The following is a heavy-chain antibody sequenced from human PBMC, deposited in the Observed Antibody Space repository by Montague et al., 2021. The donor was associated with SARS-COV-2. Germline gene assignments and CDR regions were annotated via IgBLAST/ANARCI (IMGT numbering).Heavy chain of an antibody. CDR2: IRQDGSDK. D-gene: IGHD4-17*01. J-gene: IGHJ5*02. V-gene: IGHV3-7*01. CDR1: GFTTVSYW. CDR3: TRDRDYGDYLNWFNP. Sequence: SLRLSCAASGFTTVSYWMSWVRQAPGKGLEWVANIRQDGSDKYYVDSVRGRFTISRDNAKNSLYLQMSSLRAEDTGVYYCTRDRDYGDYLNWFNPWGQGTLVTVSS.